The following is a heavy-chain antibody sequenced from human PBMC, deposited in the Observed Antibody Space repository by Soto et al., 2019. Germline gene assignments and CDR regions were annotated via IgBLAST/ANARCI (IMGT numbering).Heavy chain of an antibody. V-gene: IGHV4-39*01. Sequence: QLHLRESGPGLVKPSETLSLTCTVSGGSITSSSYYWGWIRQPPGKGLEGIGSIYYSGSTYYNPSHKCRVTIAVDTSKNQFSLKRSSVTAADTAVYYCATQEVGGSYVYTFDPWGQGTLVTVSS. CDR2: IYYSGST. CDR3: ATQEVGGSYVYTFDP. D-gene: IGHD1-26*01. J-gene: IGHJ5*02. CDR1: GGSITSSSYY.